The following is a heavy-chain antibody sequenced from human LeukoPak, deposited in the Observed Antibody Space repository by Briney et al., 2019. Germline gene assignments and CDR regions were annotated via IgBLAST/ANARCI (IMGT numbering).Heavy chain of an antibody. Sequence: SQTLSLTCTVSGVSFSSGGYYWSWIRQHPGKGLEWIGNIYYSGSTYYNPSLKSRVTISVDMSKNQFSLRLSSVTAADTAVFYCARRRRYLFDYWGQGTLVTVSS. J-gene: IGHJ4*02. D-gene: IGHD1-26*01. CDR2: IYYSGST. V-gene: IGHV4-31*03. CDR3: ARRRRYLFDY. CDR1: GVSFSSGGYY.